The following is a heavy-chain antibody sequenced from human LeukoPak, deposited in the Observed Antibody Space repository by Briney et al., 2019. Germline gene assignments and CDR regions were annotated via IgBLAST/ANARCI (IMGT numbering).Heavy chain of an antibody. J-gene: IGHJ4*02. CDR1: GGSISRSSYN. V-gene: IGHV4-39*01. CDR2: IYYSGRT. Sequence: PSETLSLTCSASGGSISRSSYNWGWIRQPPGKGLEWIGSIYYSGRTYYNPSLKSRVTISVDTSKNQFSLKLSSVTAADTAVYYCASAGHDGIGYKVCWGQGTLVTVSS. D-gene: IGHD3-22*01. CDR3: ASAGHDGIGYKVC.